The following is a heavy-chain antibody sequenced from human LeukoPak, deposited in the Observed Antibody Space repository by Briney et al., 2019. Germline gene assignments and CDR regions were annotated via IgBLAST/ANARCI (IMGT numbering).Heavy chain of an antibody. CDR1: GGTFSSYA. CDR3: ARDHDYGGNSGFAY. D-gene: IGHD4-23*01. Sequence: ASVNVSCTASGGTFSSYAISWVRQAPGQGLEWMGRIIPILGIANYAQKFQGRVTITADKSTSTAYMELSSLRSEDTAVYYCARDHDYGGNSGFAYWGQGTLVTVSS. J-gene: IGHJ4*02. CDR2: IIPILGIA. V-gene: IGHV1-69*04.